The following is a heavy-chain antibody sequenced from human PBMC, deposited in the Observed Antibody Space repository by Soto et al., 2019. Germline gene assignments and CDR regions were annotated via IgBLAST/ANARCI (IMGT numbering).Heavy chain of an antibody. CDR3: AKATATGGGAFDI. CDR2: ILVDGRT. D-gene: IGHD2-8*02. J-gene: IGHJ3*02. V-gene: IGHV3-23*04. CDR1: GFICSSYD. Sequence: EVQLVESGGVVVQPGGSLRLSCAASGFICSSYDMSWVRQAPGKGLEWVSTILVDGRTFYVDSVKGRFTISRDNSKNTVYLQMNSLTAGDTALYYCAKATATGGGAFDICGQGTMVTVSS.